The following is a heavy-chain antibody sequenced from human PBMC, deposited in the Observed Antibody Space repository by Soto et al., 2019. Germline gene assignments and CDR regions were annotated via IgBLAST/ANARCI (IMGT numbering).Heavy chain of an antibody. V-gene: IGHV5-51*01. D-gene: IGHD5-18*01. CDR1: GYSFTSYW. CDR3: ARHLRGYSYGYYGMDV. Sequence: GESLKISCKGSGYSFTSYWIGWVRQMPGKGLEWMGIIYPGDSDTRYSPSFQGQVTISADKSISTAYLQWSSLKASDTAMYYCARHLRGYSYGYYGMDVWGQGTTVTVS. J-gene: IGHJ6*02. CDR2: IYPGDSDT.